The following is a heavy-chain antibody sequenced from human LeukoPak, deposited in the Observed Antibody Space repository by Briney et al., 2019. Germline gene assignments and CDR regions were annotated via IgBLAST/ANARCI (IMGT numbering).Heavy chain of an antibody. CDR3: ASGVVPAARLY. CDR2: INHSGST. Sequence: SETLSLTCAVYGGSFSGYYWSWIRQPPGKGLEWIGEINHSGSTNYNPSLKSRVTISVDTSKNQFSLKLSSVTAADTAVYYCASGVVPAARLYWGQGTLVTVSS. J-gene: IGHJ4*02. V-gene: IGHV4-34*01. CDR1: GGSFSGYY. D-gene: IGHD2-2*01.